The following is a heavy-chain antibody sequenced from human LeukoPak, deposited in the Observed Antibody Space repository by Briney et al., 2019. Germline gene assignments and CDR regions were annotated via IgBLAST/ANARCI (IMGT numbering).Heavy chain of an antibody. V-gene: IGHV3-53*01. CDR3: ARSRDGYNGLFDP. Sequence: GGSLRLSCAASGFTFSSYGMSWVRQAPGKGLEWVSAIYSGGSTYYADSVKGRFTISRDNSKNTLYLQMNSLRAEDTAVYYCARSRDGYNGLFDPWGQGTLVTVSS. J-gene: IGHJ5*02. CDR1: GFTFSSYG. D-gene: IGHD5-24*01. CDR2: IYSGGST.